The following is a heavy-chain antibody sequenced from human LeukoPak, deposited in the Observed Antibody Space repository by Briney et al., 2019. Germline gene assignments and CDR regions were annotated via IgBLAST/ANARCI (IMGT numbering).Heavy chain of an antibody. J-gene: IGHJ3*02. CDR1: RGTFSIYA. Sequence: SVKVSSMPSRGTFSIYAISWVRQAPGEGLEWMGGTIPIFVTANYAQKFQGRVTITADESTSTVYMELSSLRPEDTAVYYCARESVPAAISVWDNEAFDIWGQGTMVTVS. D-gene: IGHD2-2*01. CDR3: ARESVPAAISVWDNEAFDI. CDR2: TIPIFVTA. V-gene: IGHV1-69*13.